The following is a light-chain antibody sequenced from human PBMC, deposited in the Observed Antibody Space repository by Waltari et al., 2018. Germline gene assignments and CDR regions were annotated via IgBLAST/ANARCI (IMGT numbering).Light chain of an antibody. CDR1: QSISTW. CDR2: KAS. J-gene: IGKJ1*01. V-gene: IGKV1-5*03. CDR3: QHYNTFPWT. Sequence: IQMTQSPSTLSASVGDRVTLTCRASQSISTWLAWYQQKPGKAPNLLIYKASALESGVPSRFSGSGSATDFTLTISSLQADDFATYYCQHYNTFPWTFGQGTRVEIK.